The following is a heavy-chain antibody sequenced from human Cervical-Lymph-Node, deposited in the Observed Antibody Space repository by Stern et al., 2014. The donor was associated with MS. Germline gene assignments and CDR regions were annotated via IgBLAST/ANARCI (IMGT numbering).Heavy chain of an antibody. J-gene: IGHJ4*02. D-gene: IGHD2-2*01. Sequence: VHLVESGGGVVQPGRSLRLSCAASGFTFSRNGMHWVRQAPGKGLEWVAVIWYDGSNEKYVDSVKGRFTISRDNSKNTLYLQMNTLRVEDTAVYYCVAYASGDNINHWGQGTLVTVSS. CDR2: IWYDGSNE. CDR1: GFTFSRNG. V-gene: IGHV3-33*01. CDR3: VAYASGDNINH.